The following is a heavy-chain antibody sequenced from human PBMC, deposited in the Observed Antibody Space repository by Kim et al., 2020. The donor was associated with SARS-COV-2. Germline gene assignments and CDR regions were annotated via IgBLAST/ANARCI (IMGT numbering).Heavy chain of an antibody. V-gene: IGHV3-30*18. CDR2: ISYDGSNK. D-gene: IGHD6-13*01. J-gene: IGHJ6*02. CDR3: AKNGGSSWYGGGYYYYSYGMDV. CDR1: GFTFSSYG. Sequence: WGSLRLSCAVSGFTFSSYGMHWVRQAPGKGLEWVAVISYDGSNKYYAYSVKGRFTISRDNSKNTLYLKMNSLRAEDTAVYYCAKNGGSSWYGGGYYYYSYGMDVWGQGTTVTVSS.